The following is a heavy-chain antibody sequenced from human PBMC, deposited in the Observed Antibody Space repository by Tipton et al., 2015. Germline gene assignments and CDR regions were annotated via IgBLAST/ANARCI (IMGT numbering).Heavy chain of an antibody. V-gene: IGHV3-23*01. CDR3: ATAGYFDL. J-gene: IGHJ2*01. Sequence: SLRLSCAASGFSFSNYAMSWVRQAPGKGLEWVSVISGSGESTNYADSVKGRFTFSRDNSKNTLYMQMNSLRAEDTGFYFCATAGYFDLWGRGVLVTVSS. CDR2: ISGSGEST. CDR1: GFSFSNYA.